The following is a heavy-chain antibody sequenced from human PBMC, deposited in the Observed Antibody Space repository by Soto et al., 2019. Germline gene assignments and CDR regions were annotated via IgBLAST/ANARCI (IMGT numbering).Heavy chain of an antibody. Sequence: QVQLVESGGGVVQPGRSLRLSCAASGFTFSSYAMHWVRQAPGKGLEWVAVISYDGSNKYYADSVKGRFTISRDNSKNTLYLQMNSLRAEDTAVYYCARDREMDVWGQGTTVTVSS. CDR2: ISYDGSNK. CDR3: ARDREMDV. J-gene: IGHJ6*02. CDR1: GFTFSSYA. V-gene: IGHV3-30-3*01.